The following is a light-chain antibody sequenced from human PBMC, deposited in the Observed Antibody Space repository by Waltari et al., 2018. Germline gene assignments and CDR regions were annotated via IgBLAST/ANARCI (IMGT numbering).Light chain of an antibody. CDR1: TGAVPGGHY. V-gene: IGLV7-43*01. J-gene: IGLJ2*01. Sequence: QTVVTQEPSLTVAPGGTVTLTCASSTGAVPGGHYPNWFQQKPGQAPRALIYATSNKYSWTPARFSGSLLGDKAALTLSGVQPEDGADYYCLLYSGGAHLFGGGTKLTVL. CDR3: LLYSGGAHL. CDR2: ATS.